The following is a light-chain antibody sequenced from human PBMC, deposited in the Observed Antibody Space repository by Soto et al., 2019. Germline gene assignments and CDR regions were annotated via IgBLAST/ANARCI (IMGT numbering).Light chain of an antibody. CDR1: RDIGNS. Sequence: DIQMTQSPSSLSASVGDRVTITCRASRDIGNSLAWFQQKPGKAPKSLIYAASNLQSGVPSKFSGSGSGTDFTLTITSLQPEDFAAYFCLQNKIYPFTFGPGTKVDIK. CDR2: AAS. CDR3: LQNKIYPFT. J-gene: IGKJ3*01. V-gene: IGKV1-16*02.